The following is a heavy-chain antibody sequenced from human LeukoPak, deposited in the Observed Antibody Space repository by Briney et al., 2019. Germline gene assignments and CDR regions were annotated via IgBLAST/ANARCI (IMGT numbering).Heavy chain of an antibody. D-gene: IGHD6-19*01. J-gene: IGHJ4*02. CDR1: GFTFSSYG. Sequence: RGSLRLSCAASGFTFSSYGMHWVRQAPGKGLEWVAVIWYDGSNKYYADSVKGRFTISRDNSKNTLYLQMNSLRAEDTAVYYCARARIAVAGYYFDYWGQGTLVTVSS. CDR2: IWYDGSNK. V-gene: IGHV3-33*01. CDR3: ARARIAVAGYYFDY.